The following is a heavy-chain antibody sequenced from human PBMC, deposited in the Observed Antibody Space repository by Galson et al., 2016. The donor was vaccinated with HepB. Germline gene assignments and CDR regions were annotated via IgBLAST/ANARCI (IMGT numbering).Heavy chain of an antibody. V-gene: IGHV3-23*01. J-gene: IGHJ4*02. CDR3: AKDPQMIASLPYYFDH. CDR2: ITGTGTST. CDR1: GFIFSTYA. Sequence: SLRLSCAGSGFIFSTYAMTWVRQVPGKGPEWVSSITGTGTSTFYADSVKGRFTISRDNSKSVLYLQMNSRRADDTATYFCAKDPQMIASLPYYFDHCGQGVRVTVSS. D-gene: IGHD3-22*01.